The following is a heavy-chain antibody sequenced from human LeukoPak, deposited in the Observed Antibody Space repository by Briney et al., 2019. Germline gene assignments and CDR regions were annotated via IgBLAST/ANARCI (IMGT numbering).Heavy chain of an antibody. CDR3: ARVEGYYYYMDV. CDR2: INPNSGGT. D-gene: IGHD5-24*01. Sequence: ASVKVSCKASGYTFTGYYMHWVRQAPGQGLEWMARINPNSGGTNYAQKFQGRVTMTRDTSISTAYMELSRLRSDDTAVYYCARVEGYYYYMDVWGKGTTVTVSS. J-gene: IGHJ6*03. CDR1: GYTFTGYY. V-gene: IGHV1-2*06.